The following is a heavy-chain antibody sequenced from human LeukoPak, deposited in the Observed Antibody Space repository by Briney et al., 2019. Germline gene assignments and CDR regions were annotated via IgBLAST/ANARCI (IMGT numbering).Heavy chain of an antibody. J-gene: IGHJ6*03. Sequence: SETLSLTCAVSGASFSDSYWSWIRQSPGKGLEWIGEINNSGSTSDHPALNSRVIMSVDRSKNQFSRRLTSVTAADTAVYYCARGNREITIFGVVIGYYYMDVWGKGTTVTVSS. CDR1: GASFSDSY. CDR3: ARGNREITIFGVVIGYYYMDV. D-gene: IGHD3-3*01. CDR2: INNSGST. V-gene: IGHV4-34*01.